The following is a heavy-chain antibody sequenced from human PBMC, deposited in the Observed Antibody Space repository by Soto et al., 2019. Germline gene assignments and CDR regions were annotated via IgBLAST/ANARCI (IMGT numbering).Heavy chain of an antibody. CDR1: GGSMTSGDQY. CDR2: INHRGSL. D-gene: IGHD1-1*01. V-gene: IGHV4-31*03. J-gene: IGHJ6*02. CDR3: ARGLPQRQGRNMDV. Sequence: SETLSLTCTVTGGSMTSGDQYWTWTRHRPGEGLEWFGYINHRGSLYYNPSLKSRVSMSVDTSKNQFSLNLSSVTAADTAVYYCARGLPQRQGRNMDVWGQGTTVTVSS.